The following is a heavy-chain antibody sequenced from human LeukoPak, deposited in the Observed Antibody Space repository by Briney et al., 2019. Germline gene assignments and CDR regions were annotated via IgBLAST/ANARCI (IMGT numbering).Heavy chain of an antibody. CDR1: GYTFTSYG. J-gene: IGHJ4*02. Sequence: GASVKVSCKASGYTFTSYGITWVRQAPGQGLEWMGWINPNSVGTNYAQKFQGRVTMTRDTSISTAYMELSRLRSDDTAVYYCARSMVRGVIIPNYWGQGTLVTVSS. CDR3: ARSMVRGVIIPNY. D-gene: IGHD3-10*01. V-gene: IGHV1-2*02. CDR2: INPNSVGT.